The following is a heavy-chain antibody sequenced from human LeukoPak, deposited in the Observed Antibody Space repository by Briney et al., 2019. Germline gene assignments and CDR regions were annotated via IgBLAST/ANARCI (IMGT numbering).Heavy chain of an antibody. J-gene: IGHJ6*02. V-gene: IGHV4-4*07. CDR1: GGSISSYY. CDR2: IYTSGST. D-gene: IGHD6-13*01. Sequence: SETLSLTCTVSGGSISSYYWSWIRQPAGKGLEWIGRIYTSGSTNYNPSLKSRATMSVDTSKNQFSLKLSSVTAADTAVYYCARDLSSSWYFFSSSGMDVWGQGTTVTVSS. CDR3: ARDLSSSWYFFSSSGMDV.